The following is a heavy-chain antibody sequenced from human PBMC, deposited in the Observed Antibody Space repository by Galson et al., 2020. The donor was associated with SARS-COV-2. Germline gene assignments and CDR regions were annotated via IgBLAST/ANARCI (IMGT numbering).Heavy chain of an antibody. D-gene: IGHD3-3*01. V-gene: IGHV2-5*02. Sequence: SGPTLVKPTQTLTLTCTFSGFSLSTSGVGVGWIRQPPGKALEWLALIYWDDDKRYSPSLKRRLTITKDTSKNQVVLTMTNMDRVETASYDCARSTGGFWSCHYDSGGHGTLVIVSS. CDR3: ARSTGGFWSCHYDS. J-gene: IGHJ5*01. CDR2: IYWDDDK. CDR1: GFSLSTSGVG.